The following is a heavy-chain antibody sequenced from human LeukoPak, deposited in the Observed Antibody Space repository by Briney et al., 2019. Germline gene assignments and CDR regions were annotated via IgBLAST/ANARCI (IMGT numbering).Heavy chain of an antibody. Sequence: SETLSLTCTVSGGSISSYYWSWIRQPAGEGLEWIGRIYTSGSTNYNPSLKSRVTMSVDTSKNQFSLKLSSVTAADTAVYYCARTAGNHEYDRLYYFDYWGQGTLVTVSS. V-gene: IGHV4-4*07. J-gene: IGHJ4*02. D-gene: IGHD3-22*01. CDR1: GGSISSYY. CDR3: ARTAGNHEYDRLYYFDY. CDR2: IYTSGST.